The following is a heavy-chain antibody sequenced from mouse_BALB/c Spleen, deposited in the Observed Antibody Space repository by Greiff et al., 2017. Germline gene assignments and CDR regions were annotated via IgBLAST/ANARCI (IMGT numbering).Heavy chain of an antibody. CDR2: IDPENGDT. CDR3: HEQLGLPCDY. Sequence: VQLQQSGAELVRSGASVKLSCTASGFNIKDYYMHWVKQRPEQGLEWIGWIDPENGDTEYAPKFQGKATMTADTSSNTAYLQLSSLTSEDTAVYYCHEQLGLPCDYWGQGTALTVSS. CDR1: GFNIKDYY. V-gene: IGHV14-4*02. D-gene: IGHD3-1*01. J-gene: IGHJ2*01.